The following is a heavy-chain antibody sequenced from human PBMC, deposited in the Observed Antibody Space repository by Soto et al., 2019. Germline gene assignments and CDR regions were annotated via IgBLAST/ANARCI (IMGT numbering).Heavy chain of an antibody. J-gene: IGHJ4*02. V-gene: IGHV1-18*01. CDR2: ISAYNGNT. D-gene: IGHD1-26*01. Sequence: ASVKVSCKASGYTFTSYGISWVRQAPGQGLEWMGWISAYNGNTNYAQKLQGRVTMTTDTSTSTAYMELRSLRSDDTAVYYCARDPPEVSVGATSTASFDYWGQGTLVTVSS. CDR1: GYTFTSYG. CDR3: ARDPPEVSVGATSTASFDY.